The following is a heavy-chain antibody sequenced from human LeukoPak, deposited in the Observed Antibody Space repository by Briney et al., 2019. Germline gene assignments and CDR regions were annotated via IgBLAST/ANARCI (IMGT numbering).Heavy chain of an antibody. CDR1: GFTFSSYS. V-gene: IGHV3-21*01. Sequence: GGSLRLSCAASGFTFSSYSMYWVRQAPGKGLEWVSSISSSSSYIYYADSVKGRFTISRDNAKNSLYLQMNSLRAEDTAVYYCAKVHGDGYSYGSDYWGQGTMVTVSS. J-gene: IGHJ4*02. CDR3: AKVHGDGYSYGSDY. CDR2: ISSSSSYI. D-gene: IGHD5-18*01.